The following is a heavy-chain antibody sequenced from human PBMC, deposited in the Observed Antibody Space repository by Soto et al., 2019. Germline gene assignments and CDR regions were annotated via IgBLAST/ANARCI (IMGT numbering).Heavy chain of an antibody. CDR1: GFTFSSYA. CDR2: ISYHGSNI. Sequence: QAQLVESGGGVVQPGRSLRLSCAASGFTFSSYAMHGGRPAPGKGLEGVAVISYHGSNIHYAGSVKGRFTISRDNSKNALYLQMNRLRAEDKAVYYCARDLEYSSSSIDVDGMHVWGQGTTVTVSS. J-gene: IGHJ6*02. V-gene: IGHV3-30-3*01. CDR3: ARDLEYSSSSIDVDGMHV. D-gene: IGHD6-6*01.